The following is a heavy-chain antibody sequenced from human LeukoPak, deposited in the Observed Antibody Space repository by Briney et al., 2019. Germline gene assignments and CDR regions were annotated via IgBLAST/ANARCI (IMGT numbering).Heavy chain of an antibody. Sequence: ASVTVSCKASGYTFTGHYMHWVRQAPGQGLEWMGWINPRNAATNYAQKFQGRVTMTRDTSTGTIYMEMTSLRSDDTAIYYCARTLYIAAAPGGFDYWGQGTLLTVSS. J-gene: IGHJ4*02. CDR1: GYTFTGHY. V-gene: IGHV1-2*02. CDR2: INPRNAAT. D-gene: IGHD6-13*01. CDR3: ARTLYIAAAPGGFDY.